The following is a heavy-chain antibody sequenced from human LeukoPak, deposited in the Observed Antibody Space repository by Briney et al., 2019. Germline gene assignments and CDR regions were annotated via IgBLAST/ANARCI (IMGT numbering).Heavy chain of an antibody. Sequence: SETLSLTCTVSGYSISSGYYWGWIRQPPGKGLEWIGSIYRSGSTYYNPSLKSRVTISVDTSKNQFSLKLSSVTAADTAVYYCAREVGATVQFDYWGQGTLVTVSS. D-gene: IGHD1-26*01. CDR1: GYSISSGYY. CDR2: IYRSGST. V-gene: IGHV4-38-2*02. J-gene: IGHJ4*02. CDR3: AREVGATVQFDY.